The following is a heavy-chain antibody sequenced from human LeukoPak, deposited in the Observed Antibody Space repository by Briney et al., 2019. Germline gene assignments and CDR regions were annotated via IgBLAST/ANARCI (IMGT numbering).Heavy chain of an antibody. CDR2: INPNSDGT. J-gene: IGHJ4*02. V-gene: IGHV1-2*02. CDR1: GYTFTGYY. CDR3: ARADYGDYKASL. D-gene: IGHD4-17*01. Sequence: ASVKVSCKASGYTFTGYYMHWVRQAPGQGLEWMGWINPNSDGTNYAQKFQGRVTMTRDTSISTAYMELSRLRSDDTAVYYCARADYGDYKASLWGQGTLVTVSS.